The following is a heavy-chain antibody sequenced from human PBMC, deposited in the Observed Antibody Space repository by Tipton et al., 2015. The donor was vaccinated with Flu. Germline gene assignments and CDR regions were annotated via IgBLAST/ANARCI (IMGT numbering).Heavy chain of an antibody. CDR1: GYSIRSAYY. CDR2: ISETGDNT. J-gene: IGHJ4*02. CDR3: AKQYLDST. D-gene: IGHD2-2*01. Sequence: LSLTCSVSGYSIRSAYYWGWVRRPPGKGLEWVSSISETGDNTDYADSVKGRFTVSRDNFKNTLFLQMNSLRAEDTAVYYCAKQYLDSTWGQGTLVTVSS. V-gene: IGHV3-23*01.